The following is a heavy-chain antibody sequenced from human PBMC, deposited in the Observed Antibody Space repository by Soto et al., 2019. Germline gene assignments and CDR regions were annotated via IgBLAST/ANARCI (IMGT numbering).Heavy chain of an antibody. CDR3: ARDPNDSSAYYHHYYYGMDV. CDR2: INAGNGNT. D-gene: IGHD3-22*01. CDR1: GYTFTSYG. Sequence: PSVKVSCTASGYTFTSYGIHWVRQAPGQRLEWTGWINAGNGNTKYSEKFQGRVTITRDTSASTAYLELSSLRSEDTAVYYCARDPNDSSAYYHHYYYGMDVWGQGTTVTVS. J-gene: IGHJ6*02. V-gene: IGHV1-3*01.